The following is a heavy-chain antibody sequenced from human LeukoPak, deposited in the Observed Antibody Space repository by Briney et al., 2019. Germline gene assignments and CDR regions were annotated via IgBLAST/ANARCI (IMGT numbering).Heavy chain of an antibody. Sequence: SETLSLTCAVYGGSFSGYYWSWIRQPPGKGLEWIGEINHSGSTNYDPSLKSRVTISVDTSKNQFSLKLSSVTAADTAVYYCASTGYSSGHDAFDIWGQGTMVTVSS. CDR3: ASTGYSSGHDAFDI. D-gene: IGHD6-19*01. CDR2: INHSGST. CDR1: GGSFSGYY. J-gene: IGHJ3*02. V-gene: IGHV4-34*01.